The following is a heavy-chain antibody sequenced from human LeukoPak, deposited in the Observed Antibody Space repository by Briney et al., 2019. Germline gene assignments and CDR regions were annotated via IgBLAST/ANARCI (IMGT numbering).Heavy chain of an antibody. Sequence: SETLSLTCTVSGGSVSSYYWSWIRQPAGKGLEWIGRIYTSGSTNYNPSLKSRVTMSVDTSKNQFSLKLSSVTAADTAVYYCASAYCGGDCTPYWYFDLWGRGTLVTVSS. J-gene: IGHJ2*01. CDR2: IYTSGST. CDR1: GGSVSSYY. V-gene: IGHV4-4*07. CDR3: ASAYCGGDCTPYWYFDL. D-gene: IGHD2-21*02.